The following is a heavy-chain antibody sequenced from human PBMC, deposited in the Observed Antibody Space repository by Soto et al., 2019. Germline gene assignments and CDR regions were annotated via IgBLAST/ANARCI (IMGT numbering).Heavy chain of an antibody. Sequence: QVQMVQSGPEVKKPGASVKVSCKTSGYTFTSYGVAWVRQAPGQGLEWMGWISTSKGDTTYAQKFQGRVTMTTDTSTSTAYMELRSMRSDDMAVYYCATRSQAFDFWGQITILTVSS. CDR3: ATRSQAFDF. CDR2: ISTSKGDT. CDR1: GYTFTSYG. V-gene: IGHV1-18*03. J-gene: IGHJ4*02.